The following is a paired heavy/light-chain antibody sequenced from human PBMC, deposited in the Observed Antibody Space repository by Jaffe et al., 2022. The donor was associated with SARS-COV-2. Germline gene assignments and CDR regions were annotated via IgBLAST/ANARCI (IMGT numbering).Light chain of an antibody. J-gene: IGKJ3*01. CDR1: QGIGNY. Sequence: DIQMTQSPSSLSASVGDRVTFTCRASQGIGNYLAWYQHKPGKAPKVLIYDASTMQSGVPSRFSGGGSGTDFTLTISSLQPEDVATYYCQKYNSAPFTFGPGTKVDIK. V-gene: IGKV1-27*01. CDR2: DAS. CDR3: QKYNSAPFT.
Heavy chain of an antibody. CDR3: VEGGGGNYLRTIDH. CDR2: ITNSGSNT. Sequence: EVQLDESGGGLVQPGGSLRLSCGNSGFTFSAPAMSWVRQAPGKGLEWVSTITNSGSNTYYADSVRGRFTFSRDTSQNTLYLQMNSLRADDTALYYCVEGGGGNYLRTIDHRDQGILVSVSS. D-gene: IGHD3-16*01. V-gene: IGHV3-23*05. J-gene: IGHJ5*02. CDR1: GFTFSAPA.